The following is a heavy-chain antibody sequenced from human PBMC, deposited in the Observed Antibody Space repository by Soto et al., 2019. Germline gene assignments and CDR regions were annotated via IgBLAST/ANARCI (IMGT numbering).Heavy chain of an antibody. Sequence: ESGGSLVQPGGSLRLSCEASGFTFISYGINWVRQAPGKGLEWVSYISGTSNIIYYADSVKGRFTVSRDTAKNSVYLQMNSLRAEDTAVYYCTRDEGYCSGGRCYFVYFHYWGQGTLATVSS. V-gene: IGHV3-48*01. CDR3: TRDEGYCSGGRCYFVYFHY. CDR2: ISGTSNII. D-gene: IGHD2-15*01. J-gene: IGHJ1*01. CDR1: GFTFISYG.